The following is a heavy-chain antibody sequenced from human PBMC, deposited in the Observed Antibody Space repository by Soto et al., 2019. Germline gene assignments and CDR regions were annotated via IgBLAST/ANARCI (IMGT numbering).Heavy chain of an antibody. V-gene: IGHV1-3*01. Sequence: ASVKVSCKASGYTFASYAMHWVRQAPGQRLEWMGWINAGNGNTKYSQKFQGRVTITRDTSASTAYMELSSLRSEDTAVYYCARDRLRTYYNDSSGYYGPLDWGQGTLVTVSS. CDR2: INAGNGNT. D-gene: IGHD3-22*01. CDR1: GYTFASYA. J-gene: IGHJ4*02. CDR3: ARDRLRTYYNDSSGYYGPLD.